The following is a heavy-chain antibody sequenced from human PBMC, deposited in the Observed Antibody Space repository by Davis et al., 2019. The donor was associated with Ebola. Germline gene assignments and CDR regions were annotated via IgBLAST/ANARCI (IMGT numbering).Heavy chain of an antibody. D-gene: IGHD2-2*01. J-gene: IGHJ6*02. Sequence: SETLSLTCTVYGGSFSGHYWSWIRQPPGKGLEWIGEINHSGSTNYKSSLKSRITISVDTSKNQFSLKLSSVTAADTAVYYCARDRGEYQLLPLYYYYGMDVWGQGTTVTVSS. CDR1: GGSFSGHY. CDR2: INHSGST. CDR3: ARDRGEYQLLPLYYYYGMDV. V-gene: IGHV4-34*01.